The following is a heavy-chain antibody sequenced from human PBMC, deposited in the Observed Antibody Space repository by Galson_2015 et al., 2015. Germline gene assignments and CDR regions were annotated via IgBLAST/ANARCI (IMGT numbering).Heavy chain of an antibody. D-gene: IGHD5-12*01. CDR2: INWNGGST. V-gene: IGHV3-20*04. CDR3: AREDILGTRGFDY. CDR1: GFTFDDYG. J-gene: IGHJ4*02. Sequence: SLRLSCAASGFTFDDYGMSWVRQAPGKGLEWVSIINWNGGSTVYADSVKGRFTISRDNAKNSLYLQMNSLRAEDTAIYYCAREDILGTRGFDYWGQGTRVTVSS.